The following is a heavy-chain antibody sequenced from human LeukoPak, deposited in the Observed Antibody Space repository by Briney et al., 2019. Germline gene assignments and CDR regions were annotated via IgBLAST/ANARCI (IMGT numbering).Heavy chain of an antibody. D-gene: IGHD3-10*01. J-gene: IGHJ4*02. V-gene: IGHV3-7*03. CDR3: ARDITMVRGVFDY. CDR2: IKQDGSEK. CDR1: GFTFSSYW. Sequence: GGSLRLSCAASGFTFSSYWMSWVRQAPGKGLEWVANIKQDGSEKYYVDSVKGRFTISRDNAKNSLYLQMNSLRAEDTAVYYCARDITMVRGVFDYWGQGTLDTVSS.